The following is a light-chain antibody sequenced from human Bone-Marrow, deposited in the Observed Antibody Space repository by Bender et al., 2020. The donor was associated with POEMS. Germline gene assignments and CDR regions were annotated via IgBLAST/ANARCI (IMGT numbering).Light chain of an antibody. J-gene: IGLJ3*02. CDR1: SSNIGGIA. V-gene: IGLV1-44*01. CDR2: SNN. CDR3: AAWDGSLNGPV. Sequence: QSVLTQPPSASGTPGQRVTISCSGSSSNIGGIAVNWYQQLPGTAPKLLIYSNNQRPSGVPARFSGSQSGTSASQAISGLQSEDEAEYCCAAWDGSLNGPVFGGGTKLTVL.